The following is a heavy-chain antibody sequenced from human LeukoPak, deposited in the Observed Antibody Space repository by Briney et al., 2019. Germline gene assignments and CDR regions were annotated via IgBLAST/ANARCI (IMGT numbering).Heavy chain of an antibody. CDR1: GGSFSGYY. J-gene: IGHJ4*02. V-gene: IGHV4-34*01. Sequence: SETLSLTCAVYGGSFSGYYWSWIRQPPGKGLEWIGEINHSGSTNYNPSLKSRVTISVDTSKNQFSLKLSSVTAADTAVYYCARDRNYDYVWGSYRVFDYWGQGTLVTASS. CDR3: ARDRNYDYVWGSYRVFDY. CDR2: INHSGST. D-gene: IGHD3-16*02.